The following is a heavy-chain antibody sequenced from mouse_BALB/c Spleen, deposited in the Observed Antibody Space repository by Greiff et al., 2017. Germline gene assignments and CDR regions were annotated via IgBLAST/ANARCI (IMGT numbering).Heavy chain of an antibody. D-gene: IGHD2-4*01. Sequence: EVHLVESGGGLVKPGGSLKLSCAASGFTFSSYAMSWVRQTPEKRLEWVASISSGGSTYYPDSVKGRFTISRDNARNILYLQMSSLRSEDTAMYYCARRDYDDAMDYWGQGTSVTVSS. V-gene: IGHV5-6-5*01. CDR3: ARRDYDDAMDY. CDR2: ISSGGST. CDR1: GFTFSSYA. J-gene: IGHJ4*01.